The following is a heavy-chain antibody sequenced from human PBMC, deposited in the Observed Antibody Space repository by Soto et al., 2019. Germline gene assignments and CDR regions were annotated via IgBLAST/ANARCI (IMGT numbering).Heavy chain of an antibody. V-gene: IGHV4-31*03. D-gene: IGHD5-18*01. J-gene: IGHJ1*01. Sequence: ASETLSLTCTVSGASVDSAGYFWTWIRQRPGKGLEWIGHINYSGSTDHTPSLRSRLMVSIDTSKNQFSLKLNSVTAADTAIYYCARGTGLSYTYGIDDWGKGTLVTVSS. CDR1: GASVDSAGYF. CDR2: INYSGST. CDR3: ARGTGLSYTYGIDD.